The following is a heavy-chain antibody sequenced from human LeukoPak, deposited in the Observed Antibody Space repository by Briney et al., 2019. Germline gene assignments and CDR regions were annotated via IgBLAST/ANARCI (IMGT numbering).Heavy chain of an antibody. J-gene: IGHJ4*02. CDR1: GFTFSSYA. Sequence: PGRSLRLSCAASGFTFSSYAMHWVRQAPGKGLEWVAVMSYDGSNKYYADSVKGRFTISRDNSKNTLYLQMNSLRAEDTAVYYCARDHLAVAGTYYFDYWGQGTLVTVSS. V-gene: IGHV3-30*04. CDR3: ARDHLAVAGTYYFDY. CDR2: MSYDGSNK. D-gene: IGHD6-19*01.